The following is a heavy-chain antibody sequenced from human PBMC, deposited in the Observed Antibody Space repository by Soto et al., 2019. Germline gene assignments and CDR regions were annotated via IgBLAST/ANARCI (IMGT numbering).Heavy chain of an antibody. Sequence: QVQLVQSGAEVKKPGASVNVSCKASGYTFTGYYMHWVRQAPGQGLEWMGWINPNSGDTNYAQKFQGRVTMTRDTSISTAYMELRSLRSDDAAVYYCVSGGGYDFSSGYVPMDVWGQGTTVTVFS. V-gene: IGHV1-2*02. CDR3: VSGGGYDFSSGYVPMDV. J-gene: IGHJ6*02. CDR2: INPNSGDT. CDR1: GYTFTGYY. D-gene: IGHD3-3*01.